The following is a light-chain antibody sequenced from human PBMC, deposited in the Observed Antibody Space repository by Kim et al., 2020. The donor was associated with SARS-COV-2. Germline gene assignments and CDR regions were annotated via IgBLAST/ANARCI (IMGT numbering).Light chain of an antibody. V-gene: IGKV1-17*01. Sequence: ASVGDIVTIPCRASQDIRNDLGWYQQNPGRAPKRLIYGASSLQSGVPSRFSGSGSGTEFTLTISSVQPEDFATYFCLQHSTYPITFGQRTRLEIK. CDR1: QDIRND. CDR3: LQHSTYPIT. CDR2: GAS. J-gene: IGKJ5*01.